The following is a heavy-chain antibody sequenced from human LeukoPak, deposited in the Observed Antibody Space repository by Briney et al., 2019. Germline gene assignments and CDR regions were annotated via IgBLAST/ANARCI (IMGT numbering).Heavy chain of an antibody. J-gene: IGHJ4*02. Sequence: ASVKVSCKASGYTFTSNYIHWVRQAPGQGLEWMGMIYPRDGSTSYAQKFQGRVTMTRDTSTSTVYMELSSLRSEDTAVYYCARGLGSGWYPQPNGYWGQGTLVTVSS. D-gene: IGHD6-19*01. CDR1: GYTFTSNY. V-gene: IGHV1-46*01. CDR2: IYPRDGST. CDR3: ARGLGSGWYPQPNGY.